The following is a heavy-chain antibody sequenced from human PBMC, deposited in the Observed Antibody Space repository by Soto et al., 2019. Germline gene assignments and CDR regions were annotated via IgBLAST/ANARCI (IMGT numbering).Heavy chain of an antibody. D-gene: IGHD6-6*01. CDR1: VYSFTSYW. Sequence: GESLKISCKGSVYSFTSYWIGWVRQMPGKGLEWMGIIYPGDSDTRYSPSFQGQVTISADKSISTAYLQWSSLKASDTAMYYCARFLILYSSSSHFDYWGQGTLVTVSS. V-gene: IGHV5-51*01. CDR2: IYPGDSDT. CDR3: ARFLILYSSSSHFDY. J-gene: IGHJ4*02.